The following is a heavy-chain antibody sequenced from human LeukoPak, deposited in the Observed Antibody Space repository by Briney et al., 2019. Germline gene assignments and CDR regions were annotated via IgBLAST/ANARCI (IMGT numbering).Heavy chain of an antibody. Sequence: PGGSLRLSCAASGFTFSSSAMNWVRQALGKGLEWVSYISSAASTRYYADSVKGRFTISRDNAKNSLYLQMNSLRGEDTAVYYCARDVSYYGGDWFDPWGQGTLVTVSS. D-gene: IGHD4-23*01. CDR2: ISSAASTR. J-gene: IGHJ5*02. V-gene: IGHV3-48*03. CDR3: ARDVSYYGGDWFDP. CDR1: GFTFSSSA.